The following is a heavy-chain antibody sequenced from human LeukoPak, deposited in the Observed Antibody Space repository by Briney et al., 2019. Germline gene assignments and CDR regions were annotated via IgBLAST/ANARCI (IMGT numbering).Heavy chain of an antibody. CDR1: GGSISSGSYY. Sequence: SETLSLTCTVSGGSISSGSYYWNWIRQPAGKGLEWIGRIYSSGSSNYNPPLKSRVTMSVDMSKNQFSLKLSSVTAAGTAVYYCARESGGKPRQFDYWGQGTLVTVSS. J-gene: IGHJ4*02. CDR3: ARESGGKPRQFDY. D-gene: IGHD3-10*01. V-gene: IGHV4-61*02. CDR2: IYSSGSS.